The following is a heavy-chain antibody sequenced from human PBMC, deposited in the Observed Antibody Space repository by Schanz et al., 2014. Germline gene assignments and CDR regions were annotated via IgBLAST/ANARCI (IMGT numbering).Heavy chain of an antibody. CDR2: ISAYTNNT. CDR1: GYTFTSYG. V-gene: IGHV1-18*01. Sequence: QVQLVQSGAEVKKPGASVKVSCKASGYTFTSYGINWVRQAPGQGLEWMGWISAYTNNTNYAQKVQGRVTMTTDTSTGTAYMDLRSLRSDDTAVYYCAREVGLYDRGWFDPWGQGTLXTVSS. J-gene: IGHJ5*02. D-gene: IGHD3-22*01. CDR3: AREVGLYDRGWFDP.